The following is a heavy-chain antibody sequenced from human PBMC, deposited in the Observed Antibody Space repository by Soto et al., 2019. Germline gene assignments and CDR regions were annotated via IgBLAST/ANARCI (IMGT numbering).Heavy chain of an antibody. CDR3: AKGGGDSLRYGMDV. CDR1: GFIFSSSA. D-gene: IGHD2-21*02. V-gene: IGHV3-23*01. CDR2: ISGSGGSI. J-gene: IGHJ6*02. Sequence: GGSLRLSCAASGFIFSSSAMNWVRQAPGKGLEWVSAISGSGGSIYYADSVKGRFTISRDNSKTTLYLQMDSLRAEDTAVYYCAKGGGDSLRYGMDVWGQGTTVTVSS.